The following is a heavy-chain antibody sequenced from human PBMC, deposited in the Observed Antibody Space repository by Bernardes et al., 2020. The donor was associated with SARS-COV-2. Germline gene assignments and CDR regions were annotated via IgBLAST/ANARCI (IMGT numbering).Heavy chain of an antibody. CDR3: AEVSGSYYYFDY. Sequence: GGTLRLSCVASGFTFSTYVMRWVRQAPGKGLEWVASISGSGDATYYADSVKGRFTISKDNSKNPLYLQMNSLRAEDTAIYYCAEVSGSYYYFDYWCQGPLVTVS. V-gene: IGHV3-23*01. CDR2: ISGSGDAT. D-gene: IGHD1-26*01. J-gene: IGHJ4*02. CDR1: GFTFSTYV.